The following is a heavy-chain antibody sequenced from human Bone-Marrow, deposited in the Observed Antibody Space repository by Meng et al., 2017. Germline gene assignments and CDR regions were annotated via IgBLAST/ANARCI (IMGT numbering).Heavy chain of an antibody. CDR1: GYTFTGYY. CDR3: ARENSGSYTHFDY. D-gene: IGHD1-26*01. V-gene: IGHV1-2*02. CDR2: INPNSGGT. Sequence: ASVKVSCKASGYTFTGYYMHWVRQAPGQGLEWMGWINPNSGGTNYAQKFQGRVTMTRDTSISTAYMELSRLRSDDTAVYYCARENSGSYTHFDYWGQGTLVTVSS. J-gene: IGHJ4*02.